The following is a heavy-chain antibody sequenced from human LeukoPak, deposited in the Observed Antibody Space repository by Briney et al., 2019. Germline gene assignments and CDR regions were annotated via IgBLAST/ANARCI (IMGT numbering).Heavy chain of an antibody. Sequence: SETLSLTCTVSGGSISSSSYYWGWTRQPPGKGLEWIGSIYYSGSTYYNPSLKSRVTISVDTSKNQFSLKLSSVTAADTAVYYCARIAVAGSGVDYWGQGTLVTVSS. J-gene: IGHJ4*02. D-gene: IGHD6-19*01. CDR3: ARIAVAGSGVDY. CDR2: IYYSGST. V-gene: IGHV4-39*07. CDR1: GGSISSSSYY.